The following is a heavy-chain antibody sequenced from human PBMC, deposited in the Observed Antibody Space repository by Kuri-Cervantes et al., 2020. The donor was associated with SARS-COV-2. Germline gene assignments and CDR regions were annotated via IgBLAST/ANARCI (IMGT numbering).Heavy chain of an antibody. CDR3: VQQIAXXDYYFDL. Sequence: GESLKIXCSASGLSXGNSVMHWVRXAPGKGLQYXSSINSXGGSIYHTXSVKGRXTISRDNSKNTLYLQMSSLRAEDTAXXYCVQQIAXXDYYFDLWGQGTLVTVSS. CDR2: INSXGGSI. V-gene: IGHV3-64D*06. D-gene: IGHD2-2*01. CDR1: GLSXGNSV. J-gene: IGHJ4*02.